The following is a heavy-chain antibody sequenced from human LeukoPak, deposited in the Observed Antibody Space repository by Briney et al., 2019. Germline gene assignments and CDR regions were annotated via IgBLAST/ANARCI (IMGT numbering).Heavy chain of an antibody. CDR2: ICGGGETT. CDR1: GFTFNNYA. CDR3: AKVGMDYIVVVVAATMGGFDY. V-gene: IGHV3-23*01. D-gene: IGHD2-15*01. Sequence: PGGSLRLSCAASGFTFNNYAMNWVRQPPGKGLEWVSSICGGGETTYYPDSAKGRFTISRDNSQNTLYLQMNSLRAEDKAVYYCAKVGMDYIVVVVAATMGGFDYWGQGTLVTVSS. J-gene: IGHJ4*02.